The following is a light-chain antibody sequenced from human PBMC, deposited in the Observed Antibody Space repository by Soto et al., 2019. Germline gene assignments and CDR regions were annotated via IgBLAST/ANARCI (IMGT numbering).Light chain of an antibody. V-gene: IGLV2-14*01. CDR3: SSYISSSTAVI. Sequence: QSALTQPASVSGSPGQSITISCTRTSSDIGDYNYVSWYQHHPGKAPKLMIYEVSNRPSGVSNRFSGSKSGNTASLTISGLQVEDEADYYCSSYISSSTAVIFGGGTKVTVL. CDR2: EVS. J-gene: IGLJ2*01. CDR1: SSDIGDYNY.